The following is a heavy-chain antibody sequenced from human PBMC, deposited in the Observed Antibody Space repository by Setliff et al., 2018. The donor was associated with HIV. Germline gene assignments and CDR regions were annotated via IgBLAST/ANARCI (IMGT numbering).Heavy chain of an antibody. CDR2: IYTNGST. CDR3: ARADCSGGSCYSPGY. Sequence: SETLSLTCSVSGGSITSGSYYWGWIRQPAGKGLEWIGHIYTNGSTSYSPSLKSRVTISVDTSKNQFSLKLNSVTAADTAVYYCARADCSGGSCYSPGYWGQGTLVTVSS. J-gene: IGHJ4*02. CDR1: GGSITSGSYY. D-gene: IGHD2-15*01. V-gene: IGHV4-61*09.